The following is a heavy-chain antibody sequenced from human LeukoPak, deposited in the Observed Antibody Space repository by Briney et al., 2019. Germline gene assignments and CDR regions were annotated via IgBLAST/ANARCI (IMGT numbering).Heavy chain of an antibody. Sequence: GGSLRLSCAASGFTFSSYSMNWVRQAPGKGLEWVAFIRYDGSNKYYADSVKGRFTISRDNSKNTLYLQMNSLRAEDTAVYYCAKGGSKMATGYFDYWGQGTLVTVSS. CDR3: AKGGSKMATGYFDY. J-gene: IGHJ4*02. CDR1: GFTFSSYS. CDR2: IRYDGSNK. D-gene: IGHD5-12*01. V-gene: IGHV3-30*02.